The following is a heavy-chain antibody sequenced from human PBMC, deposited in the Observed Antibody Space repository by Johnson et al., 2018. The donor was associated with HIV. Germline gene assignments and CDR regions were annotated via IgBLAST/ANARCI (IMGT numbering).Heavy chain of an antibody. D-gene: IGHD3-22*01. J-gene: IGHJ3*02. CDR2: LNSDGSRT. V-gene: IGHV3-74*01. CDR1: GFTFSTYW. Sequence: VQLVESGGGVVQPGKSLRLSCAASGFTFSTYWMNWVRQAPGKGLVWVSRLNSDGSRTDYADSVKGRFTISRDNAKNSLYLQMNSLRAEDTAVYYCARDPFWLKAFDIWGQGTMVTVSS. CDR3: ARDPFWLKAFDI.